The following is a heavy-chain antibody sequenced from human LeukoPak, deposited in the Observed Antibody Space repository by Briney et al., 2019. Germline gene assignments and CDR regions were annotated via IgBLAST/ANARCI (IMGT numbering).Heavy chain of an antibody. V-gene: IGHV3-73*01. J-gene: IGHJ5*02. D-gene: IGHD1-26*01. CDR3: TRDSGTYNWFDP. Sequence: PGGSLKLSCAASGFTFRGSAIHWVRQSSGKGLEWVGQIDKKDKGYATATAYAASVTGRFTISRDDSINTAYLQMKSLRTEDTALYYCTRDSGTYNWFDPWGQGTLVTVSS. CDR1: GFTFRGSA. CDR2: IDKKDKGYATAT.